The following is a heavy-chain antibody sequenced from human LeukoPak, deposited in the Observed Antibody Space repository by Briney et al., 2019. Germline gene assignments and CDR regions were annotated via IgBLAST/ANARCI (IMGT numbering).Heavy chain of an antibody. CDR2: INPNSGGT. J-gene: IGHJ3*02. Sequence: ASVKVSCKASGYTFTGYYMHWVRQAPGQGLEWMGWINPNSGGTNYAQKFQGRFTMTRDTSISTAYMELSRLRSDDTAVYYCARAHNMVRGAGNAFDIWGQGTMVTVSS. D-gene: IGHD3-10*01. CDR1: GYTFTGYY. V-gene: IGHV1-2*02. CDR3: ARAHNMVRGAGNAFDI.